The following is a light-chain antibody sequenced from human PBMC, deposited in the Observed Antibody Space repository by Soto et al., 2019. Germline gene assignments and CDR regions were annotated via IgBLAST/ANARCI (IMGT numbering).Light chain of an antibody. CDR3: VQYGSSRFT. CDR1: QSVSSSY. V-gene: IGKV3-20*01. CDR2: GAS. J-gene: IGKJ3*01. Sequence: EIVLTQSPGTLSLSPGERATLSCRASQSVSSSYLAWYQQKPGQATRLLIYGASSRATGIPDRFSGCGYGTDFTLTISSLEPEDFVVYYCVQYGSSRFTFGPGTKVDIK.